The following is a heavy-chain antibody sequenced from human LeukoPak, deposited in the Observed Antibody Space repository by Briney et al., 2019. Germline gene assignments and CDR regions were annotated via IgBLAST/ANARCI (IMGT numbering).Heavy chain of an antibody. V-gene: IGHV3-7*01. CDR3: ARGFIAPNGAVNAIDI. Sequence: PGGSLSLSCAASGFILSYYWMSWVRQPRRKGLGWVANIKQDVSEQYYSDSVKVSFTISRDNAKNSLYLQIYSLRAEDTAVYYCARGFIAPNGAVNAIDIWGQGTMVTVSS. CDR2: IKQDVSEQ. CDR1: GFILSYYW. J-gene: IGHJ3*02. D-gene: IGHD2-21*01.